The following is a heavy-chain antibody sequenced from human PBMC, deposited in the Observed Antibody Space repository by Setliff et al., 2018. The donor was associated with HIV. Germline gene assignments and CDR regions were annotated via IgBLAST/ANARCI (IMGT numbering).Heavy chain of an antibody. J-gene: IGHJ6*03. CDR2: ISAYNGNT. CDR1: GYTFTSYG. D-gene: IGHD6-13*01. Sequence: ASVKVSCKASGYTFTSYGISWVRQAPGQGLEWMGWISAYNGNTNYAQKLQGRVTMTTDTSTRTAYMELRSLGSDDTAVYYCARRVQGSNWYSRYYYYYIDVWGKGTTVTVSS. V-gene: IGHV1-18*01. CDR3: ARRVQGSNWYSRYYYYYIDV.